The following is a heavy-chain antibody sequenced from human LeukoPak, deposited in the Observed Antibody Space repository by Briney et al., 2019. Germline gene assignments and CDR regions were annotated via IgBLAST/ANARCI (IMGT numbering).Heavy chain of an antibody. CDR1: GYTFSSYD. J-gene: IGHJ5*02. V-gene: IGHV3-23*01. CDR2: IFGSCGST. D-gene: IGHD2-15*01. CDR3: VRDIKSVDLRVVRAARNNYVDP. Sequence: GGSLGLLCGASGYTFSSYDITWVRQAPGKGLEWVSSIFGSCGSTSYAVSVKGRFTISRDNSKNTLYLQMNSMTPEDTAIYYCVRDIKSVDLRVVRAARNNYVDPWGQGTLVTVSP.